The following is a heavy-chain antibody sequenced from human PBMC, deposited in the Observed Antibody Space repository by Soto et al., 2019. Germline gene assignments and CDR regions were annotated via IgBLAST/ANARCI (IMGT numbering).Heavy chain of an antibody. D-gene: IGHD3-22*01. CDR1: GGTFSSYA. CDR2: IIPIFGTA. V-gene: IGHV1-69*12. J-gene: IGHJ2*01. CDR3: AVHYYDSSGYYYLYWYFDL. Sequence: QVQLVQSGAEVKKPGSSVKVSCKASGGTFSSYAISWVRQAPGQGLEWMGGIIPIFGTANYAQKFQGRVTITADESTSTAYMELSSLRSEDTAVYYCAVHYYDSSGYYYLYWYFDLWGRGTLVTVSS.